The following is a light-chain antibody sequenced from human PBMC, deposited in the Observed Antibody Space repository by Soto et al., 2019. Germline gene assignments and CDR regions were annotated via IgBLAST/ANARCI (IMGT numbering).Light chain of an antibody. CDR1: ESVSTN. V-gene: IGKV3-20*01. CDR2: GAS. CDR3: QQYGRSPAT. Sequence: EIEMTQSPSTLSLAPGARVTLSCRASESVSTNLAWYQQKAGQAPRLLIYGASNRATGIPDRFSGIVSGTDFTLTISRLEPEDCPVYYGQQYGRSPATFGGGTKVDIK. J-gene: IGKJ4*01.